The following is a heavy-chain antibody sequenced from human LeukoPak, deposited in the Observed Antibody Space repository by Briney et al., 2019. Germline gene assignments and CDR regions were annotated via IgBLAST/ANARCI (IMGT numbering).Heavy chain of an antibody. J-gene: IGHJ4*02. D-gene: IGHD6-13*01. Sequence: PSETLSLTCTVSGGSISSYYWSWIRQSAGKGLEWIGRIYTSGSTNYNPSLKSRVTMSVDTSKNQFSLKLSSVTAADTAVYYCARGQLYSSSWYGGYYFDYWGQGTLVTVSS. CDR2: IYTSGST. CDR3: ARGQLYSSSWYGGYYFDY. V-gene: IGHV4-4*07. CDR1: GGSISSYY.